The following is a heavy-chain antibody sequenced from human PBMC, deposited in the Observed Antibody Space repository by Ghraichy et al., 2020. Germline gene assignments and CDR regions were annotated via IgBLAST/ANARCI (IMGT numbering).Heavy chain of an antibody. Sequence: ASVKVSCKASGYTFTNYGISWGRQAPGQGLEWMGWISAYNGNTKYAQKLQGRVTMTTDTSMSTAYMELRSLRSDDTAVYYCARDCSGGTCYSDYWGQGTLVTVSS. D-gene: IGHD2-15*01. V-gene: IGHV1-18*01. CDR1: GYTFTNYG. CDR3: ARDCSGGTCYSDY. CDR2: ISAYNGNT. J-gene: IGHJ4*02.